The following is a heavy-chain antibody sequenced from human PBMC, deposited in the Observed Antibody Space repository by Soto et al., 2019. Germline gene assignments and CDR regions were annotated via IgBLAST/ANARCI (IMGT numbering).Heavy chain of an antibody. CDR3: TTPIITMIVVVKDAFDI. J-gene: IGHJ3*02. Sequence: GGSLRLSCAASGFTFSNAWMSWVRQAPGKGLEWVGRIKSKTDGGTTDYAAPVKGRFTISRDDSKNTLYLQMNSLKTEDTAVYYCTTPIITMIVVVKDAFDIWGQGTMVTVSS. CDR1: GFTFSNAW. D-gene: IGHD3-22*01. CDR2: IKSKTDGGTT. V-gene: IGHV3-15*01.